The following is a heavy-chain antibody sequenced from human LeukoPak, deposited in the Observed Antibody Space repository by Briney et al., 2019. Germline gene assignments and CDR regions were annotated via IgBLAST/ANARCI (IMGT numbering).Heavy chain of an antibody. Sequence: GGSLRLSCAASGFTFSSYEMNWVRQAPGKGLEWVAYISSSGSTIYYADSVKGRFTISRDNAKNSLYLQINSLRAEDTAVYYCAREYYDFWSGYYTAYYYGMDVWGQGTTVTVSS. CDR1: GFTFSSYE. V-gene: IGHV3-48*03. D-gene: IGHD3-3*01. J-gene: IGHJ6*02. CDR3: AREYYDFWSGYYTAYYYGMDV. CDR2: ISSSGSTI.